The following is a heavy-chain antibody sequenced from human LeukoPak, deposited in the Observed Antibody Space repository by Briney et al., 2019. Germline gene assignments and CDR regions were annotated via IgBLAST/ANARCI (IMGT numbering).Heavy chain of an antibody. CDR3: ASTPSPSIQDY. D-gene: IGHD2-21*01. V-gene: IGHV3-7*01. J-gene: IGHJ4*02. CDR1: GFTFSSYA. Sequence: PGGSLRLSCAASGFTFSSYAMSWVRQAPGKGLEWVGNIQPDGSEQYPVDSVKGRFTISRDNARNVLFLQMNSLRAEDTAVYYCASTPSPSIQDYWGQGTLVTVSS. CDR2: IQPDGSEQ.